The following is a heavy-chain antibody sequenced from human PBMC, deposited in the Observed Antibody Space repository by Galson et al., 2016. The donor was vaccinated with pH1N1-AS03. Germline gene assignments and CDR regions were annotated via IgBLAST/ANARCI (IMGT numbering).Heavy chain of an antibody. Sequence: SLRLSCAASGFTFSSYSMNWVRQAPGQGLQWVSSISTSSTYMYYADAVQGRFTISRDDARNSLYLQMNSLRAGDTAVYYCARDIGLVALYSWGQGSLVTVSS. D-gene: IGHD5-12*01. J-gene: IGHJ4*02. V-gene: IGHV3-21*01. CDR3: ARDIGLVALYS. CDR1: GFTFSSYS. CDR2: ISTSSTYM.